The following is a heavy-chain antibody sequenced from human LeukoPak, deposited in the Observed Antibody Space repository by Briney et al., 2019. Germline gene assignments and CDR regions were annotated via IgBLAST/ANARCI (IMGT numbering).Heavy chain of an antibody. CDR1: GGSFSGYY. Sequence: SETLSLTCAVYGGSFSGYYWTWIRQPPGKGLEWIGEIHYSGSATYNPSLKSRVTISVDTSKNQFSLKMNSVTAADTAVYYCARQSGRKAAAGTEVDYWGQGTLVTVSS. CDR2: IHYSGSA. CDR3: ARQSGRKAAAGTEVDY. V-gene: IGHV4-34*01. J-gene: IGHJ4*02. D-gene: IGHD6-13*01.